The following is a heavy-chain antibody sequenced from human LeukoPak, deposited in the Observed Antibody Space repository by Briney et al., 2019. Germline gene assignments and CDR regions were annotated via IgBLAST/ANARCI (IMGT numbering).Heavy chain of an antibody. Sequence: SETLSLTCTVSGGSISSYYWSWIRQPAGKGLEWIGRIYTSGSTNYNPSLKSRVTTSVDTSKNQFSLKLSSVTAADTAVYYCARDLTEKLQWLVGFYYYYYMDVWGKGTTVTVSS. CDR1: GGSISSYY. CDR3: ARDLTEKLQWLVGFYYYYYMDV. V-gene: IGHV4-4*07. J-gene: IGHJ6*03. CDR2: IYTSGST. D-gene: IGHD6-19*01.